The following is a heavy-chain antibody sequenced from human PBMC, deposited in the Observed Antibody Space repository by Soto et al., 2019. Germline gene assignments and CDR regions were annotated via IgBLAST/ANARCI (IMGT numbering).Heavy chain of an antibody. CDR2: IIPIFGTA. D-gene: IGHD6-19*01. J-gene: IGHJ6*02. V-gene: IGHV1-69*13. CDR1: GGTFSSYA. Sequence: SVKVSCKASGGTFSSYAISWVRQAPGQGLEWMGGIIPIFGTANYAQKFQGRVTITADESTSTAYMELSSLRSEDTAVYYCASPLAVAGTLSYYYYGMDVWGQGTTVTVSS. CDR3: ASPLAVAGTLSYYYYGMDV.